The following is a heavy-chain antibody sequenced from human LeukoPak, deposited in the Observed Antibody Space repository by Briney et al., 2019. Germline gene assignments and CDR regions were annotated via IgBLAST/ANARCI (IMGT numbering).Heavy chain of an antibody. CDR2: INPNSGGT. V-gene: IGHV1-2*02. Sequence: GASVKVSCKASGYTFTGYYMHWVRQAPGQGLEWMGWINPNSGGTNYAQKFQGRVTMTRDTSISTAYMELSRLRPDDTAVYYCARAPGFGSGSYYRGNYWGQGTLVTVSS. D-gene: IGHD3-10*01. CDR1: GYTFTGYY. J-gene: IGHJ4*02. CDR3: ARAPGFGSGSYYRGNY.